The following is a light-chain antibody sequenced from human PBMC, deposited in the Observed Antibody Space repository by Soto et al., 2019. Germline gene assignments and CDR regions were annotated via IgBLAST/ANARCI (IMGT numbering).Light chain of an antibody. CDR2: GAS. V-gene: IGKV3-20*01. CDR3: QHYGRSAIFT. J-gene: IGKJ3*01. Sequence: EIVLTQSPGTLSLSPGERATLSCRASQSLSSNYLAWYQQKPGQAPRLLIYGASSRASGIPDRFSGSGSWTDFTLTISSLEPEDFAVYYCQHYGRSAIFTLGPGTTVDIK. CDR1: QSLSSNY.